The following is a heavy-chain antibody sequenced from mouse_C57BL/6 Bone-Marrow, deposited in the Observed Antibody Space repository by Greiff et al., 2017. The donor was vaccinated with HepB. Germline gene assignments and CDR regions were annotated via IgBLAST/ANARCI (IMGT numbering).Heavy chain of an antibody. CDR2: INPNYGTT. J-gene: IGHJ2*01. CDR1: GYSFTDYN. CDR3: ASQAYYSNYFDY. Sequence: EVQVVESGPELVKPGASVKISCKASGYSFTDYNMNWVKQSNGKSLEWIGVINPNYGTTSYNQKFKGKATLTVDQSSSTAYMQLNSLTSEDSAVYYCASQAYYSNYFDYWGQGTTLTVSS. D-gene: IGHD2-5*01. V-gene: IGHV1-39*01.